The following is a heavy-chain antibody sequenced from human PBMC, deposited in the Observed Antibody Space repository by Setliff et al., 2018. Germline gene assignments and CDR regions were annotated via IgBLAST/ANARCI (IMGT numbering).Heavy chain of an antibody. D-gene: IGHD3-10*01. Sequence: VKVSCKASGGTFSSYAISWVRQAPGQGLEWMGRIIPIFGTANYAQKFQGRVTITADKSTSTAYMELSSLRSEDTAVYYCARAELLWFGGFDPWGQGTLVTVSS. CDR1: GGTFSSYA. V-gene: IGHV1-69*06. CDR3: ARAELLWFGGFDP. J-gene: IGHJ5*02. CDR2: IIPIFGTA.